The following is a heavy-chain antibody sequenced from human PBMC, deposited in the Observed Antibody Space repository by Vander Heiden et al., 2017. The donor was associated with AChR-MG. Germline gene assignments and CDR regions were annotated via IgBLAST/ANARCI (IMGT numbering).Heavy chain of an antibody. CDR2: IYYSGST. V-gene: IGHV4-59*01. CDR3: ARGITGTPNAFDI. D-gene: IGHD1-20*01. J-gene: IGHJ3*02. CDR1: GGSISSYY. Sequence: QVQLQESGPGLVKPSETLSLTCTVSGGSISSYYWSWIRQPPGKGLEWIGYIYYSGSTNYNPSLKSRVTISVDTSKNQFSLKLSSVTAADTAVYYCARGITGTPNAFDIWGQGTMVTVSS.